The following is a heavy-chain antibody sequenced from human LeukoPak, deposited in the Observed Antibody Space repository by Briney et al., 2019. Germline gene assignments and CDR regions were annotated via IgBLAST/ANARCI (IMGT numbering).Heavy chain of an antibody. V-gene: IGHV3-7*03. CDR2: IKQDGGEI. Sequence: GGSLRLSCAASGFTFSRYWMSWVRQAPGKGLEWVANIKQDGGEIYYVDSVKGRFTISRDNSKNTLYLHLNSLRAEDTAVYYCAKGKGPTANWYFDVWGRGTLVTVSS. CDR1: GFTFSRYW. CDR3: AKGKGPTANWYFDV. D-gene: IGHD2-21*02. J-gene: IGHJ2*01.